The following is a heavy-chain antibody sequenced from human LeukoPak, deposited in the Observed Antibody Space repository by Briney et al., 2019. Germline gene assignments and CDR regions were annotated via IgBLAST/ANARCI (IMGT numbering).Heavy chain of an antibody. J-gene: IGHJ4*02. D-gene: IGHD4-17*01. CDR1: GGSISGYY. V-gene: IGHV4-59*01. Sequence: SETLSLTCSVSGGSISGYYWSWIRQPPGQGLAGIGYIYYTGTTNYNPSLKSRVTISVDTSKNQFSLKLTSVTAADTAVYYCARDVTVGDYAFDYWGQGTLVTVSS. CDR3: ARDVTVGDYAFDY. CDR2: IYYTGTT.